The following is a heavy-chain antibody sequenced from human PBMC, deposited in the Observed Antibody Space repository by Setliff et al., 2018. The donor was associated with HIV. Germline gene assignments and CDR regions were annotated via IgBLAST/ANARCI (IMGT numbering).Heavy chain of an antibody. CDR2: VYVGGTV. D-gene: IGHD3-3*01. CDR1: GGSMGSGSYS. J-gene: IGHJ5*02. V-gene: IGHV4-61*09. CDR3: ARGRTIGVSAVFFDP. Sequence: SETLSLTCTVSGGSMGSGSYSWTWLRQPAGKEPELIGHVYVGGTVIYNPSLASRLTISIVPSKNQFPLDLGSVTAADTAKYYCARGRTIGVSAVFFDPWGQGTPVTVS.